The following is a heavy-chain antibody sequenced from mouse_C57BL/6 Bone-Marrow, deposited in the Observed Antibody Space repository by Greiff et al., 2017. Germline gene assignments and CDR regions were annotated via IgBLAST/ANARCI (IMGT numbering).Heavy chain of an antibody. Sequence: DVKLQESGAELVRPGASVKLSCTASGFNIKDDYMHWVKQRPEQGLEWIGRIDPENGDTEYASKFQGKATITADKSSNTAYRQRSSLTSEDTAVYYCTIITTVVATDWGQGTTLTVTA. D-gene: IGHD1-1*01. V-gene: IGHV14-4*01. CDR1: GFNIKDDY. CDR2: IDPENGDT. CDR3: TIITTVVATD. J-gene: IGHJ2*01.